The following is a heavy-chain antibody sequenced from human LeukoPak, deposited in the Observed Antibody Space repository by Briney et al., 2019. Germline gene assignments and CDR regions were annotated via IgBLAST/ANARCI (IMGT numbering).Heavy chain of an antibody. J-gene: IGHJ4*02. CDR2: IKQDGSEK. Sequence: PGGSLRLSCAASGFTFSSYAMSWVRQAPGKGLEWVAKIKQDGSEKYYLDSVKGRFSISRDNAKNSLYLQMNSLRAEDTAVYFCTREAAAGIDYWGQGTLVTVSS. D-gene: IGHD6-13*01. CDR3: TREAAAGIDY. V-gene: IGHV3-7*01. CDR1: GFTFSSYA.